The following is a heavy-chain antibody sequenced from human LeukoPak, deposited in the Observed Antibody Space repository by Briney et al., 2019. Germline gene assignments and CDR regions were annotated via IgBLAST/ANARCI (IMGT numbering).Heavy chain of an antibody. D-gene: IGHD3-22*01. V-gene: IGHV4-4*07. CDR3: ARDGSYYYNSSGYGPFDY. CDR1: GGSISSYY. Sequence: SPETLSLTCTVSGGSISSYYWSWIRQPAGKGLEWIGRIYTSGSTNYNPSLKSRVTMSVDTSKNQFSLKLSSVTAADTAGYYCARDGSYYYNSSGYGPFDYWGQGTLVTVSS. J-gene: IGHJ4*02. CDR2: IYTSGST.